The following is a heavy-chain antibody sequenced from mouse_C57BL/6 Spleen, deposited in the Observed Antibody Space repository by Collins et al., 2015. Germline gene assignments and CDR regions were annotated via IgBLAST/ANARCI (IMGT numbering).Heavy chain of an antibody. CDR3: ARNYGSSYWFAY. CDR2: IWSGGST. Sequence: QVQLKQSGPGLVQPSQSLSITCTVSGFSLTSYGVHWVRQSPGKGLEWLGVIWSGGSTDYNAAFISGLSISKDNSKSQVFFKMNSLQANDTAIYYCARNYGSSYWFAYWGQGTLVTVSA. V-gene: IGHV2-2*02. D-gene: IGHD1-1*01. J-gene: IGHJ3*01. CDR1: GFSLTSYG.